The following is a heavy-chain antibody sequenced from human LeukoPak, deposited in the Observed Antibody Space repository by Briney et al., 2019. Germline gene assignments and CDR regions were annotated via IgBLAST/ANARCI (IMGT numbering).Heavy chain of an antibody. V-gene: IGHV1-18*01. Sequence: GASVKVSCKASGYTFTSYGISWVRQAPGQGLEWMGWISAYNGNTNYAQKLQGRVTMTTDTSTSTAYMELRSLRSDDTAVYYCARDPDYYGSGSYLLSTWFDPWGQGTLVTVSS. D-gene: IGHD3-10*01. CDR2: ISAYNGNT. CDR3: ARDPDYYGSGSYLLSTWFDP. CDR1: GYTFTSYG. J-gene: IGHJ5*02.